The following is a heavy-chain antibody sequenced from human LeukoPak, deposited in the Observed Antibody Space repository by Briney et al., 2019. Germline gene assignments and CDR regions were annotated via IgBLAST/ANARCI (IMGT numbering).Heavy chain of an antibody. CDR1: GFTFSDCY. CDR3: ARVLTDSRGWYHFDY. CDR2: IGGSGADT. V-gene: IGHV3-11*06. J-gene: IGHJ4*02. Sequence: GGSLRLSCAASGFTFSDCYMSWFRQAPGKGLEWLSYIGGSGADTNYADSVKGRFTVSRDNARNSLYLQMNSLRDEDTAVYYCARVLTDSRGWYHFDYWGQGTLVTVSS. D-gene: IGHD6-19*01.